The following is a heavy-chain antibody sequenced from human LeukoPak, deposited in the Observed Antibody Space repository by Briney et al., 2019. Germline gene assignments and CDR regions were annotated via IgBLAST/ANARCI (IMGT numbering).Heavy chain of an antibody. Sequence: SEALSLTCTVSGGSSSSYYWSWIRQPPGKGLEWIGYMSYSGSTNYNPSLKSRVTISVDTSKNQFSLKLTSMTAADTAVYYCASYDSSGYYYDGFDYWGQGTLVTVSS. CDR3: ASYDSSGYYYDGFDY. D-gene: IGHD3-22*01. CDR1: GGSSSSYY. CDR2: MSYSGST. V-gene: IGHV4-59*01. J-gene: IGHJ4*02.